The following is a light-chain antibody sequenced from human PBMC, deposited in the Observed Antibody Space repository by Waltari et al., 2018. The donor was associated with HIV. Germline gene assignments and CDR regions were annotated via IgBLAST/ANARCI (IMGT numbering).Light chain of an antibody. J-gene: IGLJ1*01. CDR2: DVS. Sequence: QSALTHLASVPGSPGQSTAISCTGTRSAVGGYIYASWYKQHPGKVPKLMIFDVSNRPSGVSHRFSGSKSGNTASLTISGLQAEDEADYYCSSYTSSSTYVFGTGTKVTVL. CDR3: SSYTSSSTYV. V-gene: IGLV2-14*03. CDR1: RSAVGGYIY.